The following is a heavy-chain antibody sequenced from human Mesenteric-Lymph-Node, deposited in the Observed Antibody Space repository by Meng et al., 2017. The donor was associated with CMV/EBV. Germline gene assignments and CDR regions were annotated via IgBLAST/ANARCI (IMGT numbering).Heavy chain of an antibody. V-gene: IGHV4/OR15-8*01. J-gene: IGHJ4*02. CDR3: ATQALQSADSRY. Sequence: ESLKISCAASGFTFSNAWMSWVRQPPGKGLEWIGAIHHTGSSDYNPSLKSRATMSVDKAKNQFSLDLISVTAADTAVYYCATQALQSADSRYWGQGTLVTVSS. CDR2: IHHTGSS. CDR1: GFTFSNAW. D-gene: IGHD2-21*01.